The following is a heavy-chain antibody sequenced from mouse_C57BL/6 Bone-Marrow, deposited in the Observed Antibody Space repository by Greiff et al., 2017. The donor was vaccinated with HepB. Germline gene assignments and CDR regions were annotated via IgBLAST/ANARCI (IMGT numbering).Heavy chain of an antibody. V-gene: IGHV1-64*01. J-gene: IGHJ1*03. Sequence: QVQLQQSGAELVKPGASVKLSCKASGYTFTSYWMHWVKQRPGQGLEWIGMIHPNSGSTNYNEKFKSKATLTVDKSSSTAYMQLSSLTSEDSAVYYCARWVYWYFDVWGTGTTVTVSS. CDR1: GYTFTSYW. CDR2: IHPNSGST. CDR3: ARWVYWYFDV.